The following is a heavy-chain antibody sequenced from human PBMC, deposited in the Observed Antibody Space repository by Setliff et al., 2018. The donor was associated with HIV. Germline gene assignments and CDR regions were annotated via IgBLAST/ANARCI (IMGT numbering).Heavy chain of an antibody. Sequence: SETLSLTCSVSGGSISSGTDFWSWIRQPAGKGLEWIGRIYTSGSTKYNPSLDSRVTISVDTSKNQFSLNLRSVTAADTAVYYCAREPAAGAHYFDYWGQGTLVTVSS. CDR2: IYTSGST. CDR3: AREPAAGAHYFDY. J-gene: IGHJ4*02. D-gene: IGHD6-13*01. V-gene: IGHV4-61*02. CDR1: GGSISSGTDF.